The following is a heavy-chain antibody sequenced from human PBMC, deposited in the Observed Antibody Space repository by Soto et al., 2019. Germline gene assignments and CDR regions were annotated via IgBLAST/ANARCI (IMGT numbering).Heavy chain of an antibody. V-gene: IGHV3-21*01. CDR2: ISSSSSYI. D-gene: IGHD4-4*01. Sequence: GGSLRLSCAASGFTFSSYSMNWVRQAPGKGLEWVSSISSSSSYIYYADSVEGRFTISRDNAKNSLYLQMNSLRAEDTAVYYCLYSNYVDIDYWGQGTLVTVSS. CDR3: LYSNYVDIDY. CDR1: GFTFSSYS. J-gene: IGHJ4*02.